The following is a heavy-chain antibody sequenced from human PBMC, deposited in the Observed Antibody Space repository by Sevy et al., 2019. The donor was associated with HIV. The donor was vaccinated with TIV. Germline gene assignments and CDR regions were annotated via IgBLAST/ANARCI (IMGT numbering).Heavy chain of an antibody. Sequence: GGSLRLSCAASGFTVSGSYMTWVRQPPGKGLEWVSVIYSGGSTYYADSVKGRFTISRDNSKNTLYLQMNNLRADDTAVYYCARGRGVFGAVAINWFDPWGQGALVTISS. J-gene: IGHJ5*02. D-gene: IGHD3-3*01. CDR2: IYSGGST. CDR3: ARGRGVFGAVAINWFDP. V-gene: IGHV3-53*01. CDR1: GFTVSGSY.